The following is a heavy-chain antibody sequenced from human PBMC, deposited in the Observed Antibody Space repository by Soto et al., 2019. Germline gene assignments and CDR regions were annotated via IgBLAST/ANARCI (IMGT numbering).Heavy chain of an antibody. V-gene: IGHV1-18*01. CDR2: ISAYNGNT. D-gene: IGHD4-4*01. CDR1: GYTFTSYG. Sequence: QVQLVQSGAEVKKPGASVKVSCKASGYTFTSYGISWVRQAPGQGLEWMGWISAYNGNTNYAQKLQGRVTMTTDTPTSTPNMELKSLRSDDTAVYYFARDRNYGDFDYWGQGTLVTVSS. J-gene: IGHJ4*02. CDR3: ARDRNYGDFDY.